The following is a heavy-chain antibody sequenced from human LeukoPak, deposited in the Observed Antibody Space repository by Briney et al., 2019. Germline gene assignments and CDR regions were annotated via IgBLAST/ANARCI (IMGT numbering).Heavy chain of an antibody. CDR2: IYSGGST. CDR1: GFTFSSYA. CDR3: ALVGAVAGTFDY. Sequence: PGGSLRLSCAASGFTFSSYAMSWVRQAPGKGLEWVSVIYSGGSTYYADSVKGRFTISRDNSKNTLYLQMNSLRAEDTAVYYCALVGAVAGTFDYWGQGTLVTVSS. J-gene: IGHJ4*02. D-gene: IGHD6-19*01. V-gene: IGHV3-53*01.